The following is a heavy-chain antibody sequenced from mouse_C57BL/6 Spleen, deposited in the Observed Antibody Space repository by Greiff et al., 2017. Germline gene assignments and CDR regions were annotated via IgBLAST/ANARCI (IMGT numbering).Heavy chain of an antibody. CDR1: GYTFTSYT. D-gene: IGHD2-4*01. CDR3: ARDDYDEYFDV. J-gene: IGHJ1*03. V-gene: IGHV1-4*01. Sequence: QVQLKQSGAELARPGASVTMSCKASGYTFTSYTMHWVKQRPGQGLEWIGYINPSSGYTKYNQKFKDKATLTADKSSSTAYMQLSSLTSEDSAVYYCARDDYDEYFDVWGTGTTVTVSS. CDR2: INPSSGYT.